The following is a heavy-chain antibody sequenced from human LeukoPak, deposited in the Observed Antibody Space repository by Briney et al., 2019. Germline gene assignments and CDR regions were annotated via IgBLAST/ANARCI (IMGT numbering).Heavy chain of an antibody. D-gene: IGHD6-19*01. J-gene: IGHJ4*02. CDR1: GFTFSSYW. V-gene: IGHV3-7*01. CDR2: IKQDGSEK. Sequence: PGGSLRLSGAASGFTFSSYWMSWVRQAPGKGLEWVANIKQDGSEKYYVDSVKGRFTISRDNAKNSLYLQMNSLRAEDTAVYYCARVIGPIAVAGFFDYWGQGTLVTVSS. CDR3: ARVIGPIAVAGFFDY.